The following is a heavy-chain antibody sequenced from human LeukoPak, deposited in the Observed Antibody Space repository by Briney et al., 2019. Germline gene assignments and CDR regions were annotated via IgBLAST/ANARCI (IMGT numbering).Heavy chain of an antibody. D-gene: IGHD3-22*01. Sequence: SETLSLTCTVSVGSTISNSWSWIRKPPGKGLEWIGYIYYSGSTNYNPSLKSRVTISVDTSKNQFSLKLSFVTAADTAVYYCARGYYYDSSGFDYWGQGTLVTVSS. J-gene: IGHJ4*02. CDR3: ARGYYYDSSGFDY. V-gene: IGHV4-59*01. CDR2: IYYSGST. CDR1: VGSTISNS.